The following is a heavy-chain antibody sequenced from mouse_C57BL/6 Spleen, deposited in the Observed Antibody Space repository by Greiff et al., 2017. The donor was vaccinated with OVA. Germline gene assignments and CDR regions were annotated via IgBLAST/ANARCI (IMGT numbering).Heavy chain of an antibody. CDR3: ARRRRGLPTGYFDV. Sequence: EVQLQQSGPELVKPGASVKISCKASGYTFTDYYMNWVKQSHGKSLEWIGDINPNNGGTSYNQKFKGKATLTVDKSSSTAYMELRSMTTDDSAGYYCARRRRGLPTGYFDVWGTGTTVTVSS. CDR1: GYTFTDYY. J-gene: IGHJ1*03. V-gene: IGHV1-26*01. CDR2: INPNNGGT.